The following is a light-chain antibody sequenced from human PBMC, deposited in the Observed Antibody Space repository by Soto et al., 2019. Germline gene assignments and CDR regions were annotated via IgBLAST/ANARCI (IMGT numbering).Light chain of an antibody. V-gene: IGKV1-5*03. Sequence: DIQMTQSPSTLSASVGDRVTITFRASQSISSWLAWYQQKPGKAPKLLIYKASSLESGVPSRFSGSGSGTEFTLTISSLQPDDFATYYCQQYNSYSITFGQGTRLAN. CDR3: QQYNSYSIT. CDR1: QSISSW. CDR2: KAS. J-gene: IGKJ5*01.